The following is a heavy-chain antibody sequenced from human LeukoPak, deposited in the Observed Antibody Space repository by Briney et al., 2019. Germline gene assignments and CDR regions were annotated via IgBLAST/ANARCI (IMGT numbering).Heavy chain of an antibody. J-gene: IGHJ4*02. V-gene: IGHV1-69*04. Sequence: SVKVSCKASGGTFSSYAISWVRQAPGQGLEWMGRIIPILGIANYAQKFQGRVTITADKSTSTAYMELSSLRSEDTAVYYCARQTLGIHIDFDYWGQGTLVTVSS. D-gene: IGHD7-27*01. CDR3: ARQTLGIHIDFDY. CDR2: IIPILGIA. CDR1: GGTFSSYA.